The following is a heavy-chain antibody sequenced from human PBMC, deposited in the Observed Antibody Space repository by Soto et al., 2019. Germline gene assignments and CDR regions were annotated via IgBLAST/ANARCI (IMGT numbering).Heavy chain of an antibody. V-gene: IGHV1-46*01. CDR3: ARDAHYDSSGYYDYYYYGMDV. J-gene: IGHJ6*02. Sequence: QVQLVQSGAEVKKPGASVKVSCKASGYTFTSYYMHWVRQAPGQGLEWMGIINPSGGSTSYAQKFQGRVTMTRDTSTSTVYMELSSLRSEDTAVYYRARDAHYDSSGYYDYYYYGMDVWGQGTTVTVSS. CDR1: GYTFTSYY. D-gene: IGHD3-22*01. CDR2: INPSGGST.